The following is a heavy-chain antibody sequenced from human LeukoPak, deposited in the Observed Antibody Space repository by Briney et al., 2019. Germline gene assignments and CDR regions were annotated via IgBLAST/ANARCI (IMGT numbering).Heavy chain of an antibody. Sequence: ASVKVSCKASGYTFTGYYMHWVRQAPGQGLEWMGWINPNSGGTKYAQKFQGRVTMTRDTSISTAYMDLSRLRSDDTAVYYCARDIRSGYDYRGDYYYHYYMDVWGKGTTVTVSS. CDR1: GYTFTGYY. CDR3: ARDIRSGYDYRGDYYYHYYMDV. V-gene: IGHV1-2*02. J-gene: IGHJ6*03. D-gene: IGHD5-12*01. CDR2: INPNSGGT.